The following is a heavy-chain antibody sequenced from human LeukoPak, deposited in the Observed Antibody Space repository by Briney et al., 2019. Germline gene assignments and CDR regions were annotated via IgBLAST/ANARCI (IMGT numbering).Heavy chain of an antibody. D-gene: IGHD6-13*01. CDR3: ARGYSSSWSDY. Sequence: GGSLRLSCAASGFTFSSYWMSWVRQAPGKGLEWVANIKQDGSEKYYVDSVKGRFTISRDNAKNSLYLQMNSLRAEDTALYYCARGYSSSWSDYWGQGTLVTVSS. V-gene: IGHV3-7*03. CDR1: GFTFSSYW. J-gene: IGHJ4*02. CDR2: IKQDGSEK.